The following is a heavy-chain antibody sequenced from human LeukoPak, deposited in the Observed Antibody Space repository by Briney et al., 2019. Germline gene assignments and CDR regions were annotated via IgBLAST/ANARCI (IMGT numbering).Heavy chain of an antibody. V-gene: IGHV4-34*01. J-gene: IGHJ4*02. CDR3: ARGFGRSGYDY. CDR2: INHSGST. Sequence: PSETLSLTCAVYGGSFSGYYWSWIRQPPGKGLEWIGEINHSGSTNYNPSLKSRVTISVDTFKNQFSLKLSSVTAADTAVYYCARGFGRSGYDYWGQGTLVTVSS. CDR1: GGSFSGYY. D-gene: IGHD3-22*01.